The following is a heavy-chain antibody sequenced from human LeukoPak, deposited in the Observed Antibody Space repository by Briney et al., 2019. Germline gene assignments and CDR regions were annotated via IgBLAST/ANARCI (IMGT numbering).Heavy chain of an antibody. CDR3: ARDGGPFDY. Sequence: GGSLRLSCVTSGFTFSSYAMHWVRQAPGKGLEWVAIISYDGINKYYADSVKGRFTISRDNSKNSLYLQVNSLRAEDTAVYYCARDGGPFDYWGQGTLVTVSS. D-gene: IGHD3-16*01. CDR1: GFTFSSYA. V-gene: IGHV3-30-3*01. J-gene: IGHJ4*02. CDR2: ISYDGINK.